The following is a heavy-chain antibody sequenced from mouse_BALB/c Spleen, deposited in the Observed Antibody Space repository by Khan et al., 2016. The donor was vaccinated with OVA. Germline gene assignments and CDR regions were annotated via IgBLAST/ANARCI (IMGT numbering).Heavy chain of an antibody. J-gene: IGHJ4*01. CDR1: GYTFTAYD. Sequence: QVQLKESGPELVKPGALVKISCKASGYTFTAYDINWVKQRPGQGLEWIGWIYPGDGSTKYNENFKDKATLTADKSSSTAYMQLSNLPSEDSAVYYCGRGGVHGVGMDYWGQGTSVSVSA. CDR2: IYPGDGST. CDR3: GRGGVHGVGMDY. V-gene: IGHV1S56*01.